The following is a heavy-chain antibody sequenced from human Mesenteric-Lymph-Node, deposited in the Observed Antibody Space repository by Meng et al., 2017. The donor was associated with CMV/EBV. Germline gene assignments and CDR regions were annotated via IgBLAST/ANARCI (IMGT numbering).Heavy chain of an antibody. D-gene: IGHD4-23*01. V-gene: IGHV4-34*01. Sequence: QVHLTQWGAGLLKPSETLSLTCAVYGGSFSGYYWSWIRQPPGKGLEWIGEINHSGSTNYNPSLKSRVTISVDTSKNQFSLKLSSVTAADTAVYYCARHQRWLKSEGGFNYWGQGTLVTVFS. CDR3: ARHQRWLKSEGGFNY. CDR1: GGSFSGYY. J-gene: IGHJ4*02. CDR2: INHSGST.